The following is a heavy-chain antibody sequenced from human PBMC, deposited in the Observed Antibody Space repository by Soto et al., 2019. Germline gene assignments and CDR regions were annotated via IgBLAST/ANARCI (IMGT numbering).Heavy chain of an antibody. V-gene: IGHV1-69*01. CDR2: IIPIFGTA. D-gene: IGHD3-22*01. Sequence: QVQLVQSGAEVKKPGSSVKVSCKASGGTFSSYAISWVRQAPGQGLEWMGGIIPIFGTANYAQKFQGRVTITADESTSTAYMELSSLRSEDTAVEYCARSFSNYDDSRGPSPGGAFDIWGQGTMVTVSS. J-gene: IGHJ3*02. CDR1: GGTFSSYA. CDR3: ARSFSNYDDSRGPSPGGAFDI.